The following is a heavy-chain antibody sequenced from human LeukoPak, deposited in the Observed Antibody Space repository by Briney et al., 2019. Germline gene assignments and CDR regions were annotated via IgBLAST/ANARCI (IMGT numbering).Heavy chain of an antibody. CDR1: GLTFSSYA. D-gene: IGHD3-22*01. V-gene: IGHV3-23*01. CDR3: AKGVTMIVVVENDY. J-gene: IGHJ4*02. CDR2: ISGSGGST. Sequence: GSLRLSCAASGLTFSSYALSWVRQAPGKGLEGVSAISGSGGSTYYADSVKGRFTISRDNSKNTLYLQMNSLRAEDTAVYYCAKGVTMIVVVENDYWGQGTLVTVSS.